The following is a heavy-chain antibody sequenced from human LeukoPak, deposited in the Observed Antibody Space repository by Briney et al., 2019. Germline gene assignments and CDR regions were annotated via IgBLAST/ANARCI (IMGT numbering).Heavy chain of an antibody. CDR2: IYSGGNT. J-gene: IGHJ4*02. CDR1: GFTVSNNY. D-gene: IGHD3-3*01. Sequence: GGSLRLSCAASGFTVSNNYMSWVRQAPGKGLECVSLIYSGGNTYYADSVKGRFTISRDNSKNTLYLQMNSLRAEDTAVYYCAKDILRVASLWGQGTLVTVSS. CDR3: AKDILRVASL. V-gene: IGHV3-66*01.